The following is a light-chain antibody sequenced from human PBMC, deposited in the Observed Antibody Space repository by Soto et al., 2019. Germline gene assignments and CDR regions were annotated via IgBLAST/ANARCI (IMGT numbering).Light chain of an antibody. CDR2: EVN. Sequence: QSVLTQPASVSGSPGQSITISCTGTSSDVGSHNLVSWYQQHPGKAPKLMIHEVNKRPSGVSNRFSGSKSGNTASLTISGLQADDEADYYCCSYAGSGTLVFGGGTKLTVL. CDR3: CSYAGSGTLV. CDR1: SSDVGSHNL. J-gene: IGLJ2*01. V-gene: IGLV2-23*02.